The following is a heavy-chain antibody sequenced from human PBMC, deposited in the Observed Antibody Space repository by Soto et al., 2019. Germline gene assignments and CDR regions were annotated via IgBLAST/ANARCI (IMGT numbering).Heavy chain of an antibody. CDR1: GGSISSYY. J-gene: IGHJ4*02. D-gene: IGHD6-13*01. CDR3: ARARELGYFAL. V-gene: IGHV4-59*01. Sequence: SETLSLTCTVSGGSISSYYWSWIRQPPGKGLEWIGYIYYSGSTNYNPSLKSRVTISVDTSKNQFSLKLSSVTAADTAVYYCARARELGYFALWRQGTLDSV. CDR2: IYYSGST.